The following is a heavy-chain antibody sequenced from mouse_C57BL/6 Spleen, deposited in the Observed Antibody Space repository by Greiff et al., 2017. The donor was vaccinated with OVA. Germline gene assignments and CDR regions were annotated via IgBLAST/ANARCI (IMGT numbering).Heavy chain of an antibody. V-gene: IGHV1-69*01. CDR1: GYTFTSYW. J-gene: IGHJ4*01. Sequence: VKLQQPGAELVMPGASVKLSCKASGYTFTSYWMHWVKQRPGQGLEWIGEIDPSDSYTNYNQKFKGKSTLTVDKSSSTAYMQLSSLTSEDSAVYYCARSEGFYYAMDYWGQGTSVTVSS. CDR3: ARSEGFYYAMDY. CDR2: IDPSDSYT.